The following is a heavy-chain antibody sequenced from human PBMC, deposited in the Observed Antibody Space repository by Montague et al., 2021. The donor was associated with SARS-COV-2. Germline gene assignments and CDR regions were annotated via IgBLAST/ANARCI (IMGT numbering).Heavy chain of an antibody. J-gene: IGHJ5*02. CDR3: AKDQGQLWFNELSGNWLDP. D-gene: IGHD3-10*01. CDR2: ISSDGDHK. V-gene: IGHV3-30-3*02. CDR1: GFIFSNYA. Sequence: SLRLSCAGSGFIFSNYAMHWVRQAPGKGPEWLAVISSDGDHKCYADSVQGRLTISRDNSKKTLYLQVNSLRPEDTAVYFCAKDQGQLWFNELSGNWLDPWGQGTLVTVSS.